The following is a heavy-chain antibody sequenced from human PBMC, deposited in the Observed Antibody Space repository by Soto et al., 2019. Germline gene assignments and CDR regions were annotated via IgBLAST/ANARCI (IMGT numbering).Heavy chain of an antibody. Sequence: VQLVQSGAEVKKPGSSVKVSCKASGDTSTTYVTSWVRQAPGQGPEWIGGINPMSRTAKYSEKYNGRVTITADEATRTAYLDLTSLRFEDTAVYFCARGTYCGSICFFAREYWGQGTLVTVSS. CDR1: GDTSTTYV. V-gene: IGHV1-69*01. D-gene: IGHD2-21*01. CDR2: INPMSRTA. CDR3: ARGTYCGSICFFAREY. J-gene: IGHJ4*02.